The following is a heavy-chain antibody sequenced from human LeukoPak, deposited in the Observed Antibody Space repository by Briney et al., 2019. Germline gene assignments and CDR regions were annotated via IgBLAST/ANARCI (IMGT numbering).Heavy chain of an antibody. D-gene: IGHD3-3*01. CDR3: ARVPSYDFWSGYWHFDY. CDR1: GGSFSGYC. J-gene: IGHJ4*02. CDR2: INHSGST. V-gene: IGHV4-34*01. Sequence: PSETLSLTCAVYGGSFSGYCWSWIRQPPGKGLEWIGEINHSGSTNYNPSLKSRVTISVDTSKNQFSLKLSSVTAADTAVYYCARVPSYDFWSGYWHFDYWGQGTLVTVSS.